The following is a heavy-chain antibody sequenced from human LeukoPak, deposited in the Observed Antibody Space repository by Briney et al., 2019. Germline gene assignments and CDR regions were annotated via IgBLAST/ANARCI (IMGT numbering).Heavy chain of an antibody. Sequence: SETLSLTCTVSGGSISTNSYYWGWIRPPPGKGLEWIGSVYYSGRTHYNPSLKSRVPVSVDTSKNQFSLKLSSVTAADTAVYYCARHLGDVVVVAATHTAFDYWGQGTLVTVSS. D-gene: IGHD2-15*01. CDR1: GGSISTNSYY. V-gene: IGHV4-39*01. CDR3: ARHLGDVVVVAATHTAFDY. J-gene: IGHJ4*02. CDR2: VYYSGRT.